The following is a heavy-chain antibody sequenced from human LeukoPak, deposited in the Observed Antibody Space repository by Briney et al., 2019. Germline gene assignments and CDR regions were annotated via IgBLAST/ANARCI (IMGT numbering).Heavy chain of an antibody. Sequence: GASVKVSCKASGGTFSSYAISWVRQAPGQGLEWMGRIIPILGIANYAQKFQGRVTITADKSTSTAYMELSSLRSEDTAVYYCAVVTATIYGMEVWGQGTTVTVSS. J-gene: IGHJ6*02. CDR2: IIPILGIA. CDR1: GGTFSSYA. CDR3: AVVTATIYGMEV. D-gene: IGHD2-21*02. V-gene: IGHV1-69*04.